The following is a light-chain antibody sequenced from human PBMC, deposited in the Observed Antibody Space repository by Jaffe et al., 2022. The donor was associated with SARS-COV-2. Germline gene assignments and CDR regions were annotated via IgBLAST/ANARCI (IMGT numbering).Light chain of an antibody. CDR2: ENN. V-gene: IGLV1-51*02. Sequence: QSVLTQPPSVSAAPGQKVTISCSGRSSNIGNNFVSWYQQLPGTAPKLLIYENNKRPSGIPDRFSGSKSDTSATLGITGLQTGDEADYYCGTWDSSLSSKVFGGGTKLTVL. CDR1: SSNIGNNF. J-gene: IGLJ3*02. CDR3: GTWDSSLSSKV.